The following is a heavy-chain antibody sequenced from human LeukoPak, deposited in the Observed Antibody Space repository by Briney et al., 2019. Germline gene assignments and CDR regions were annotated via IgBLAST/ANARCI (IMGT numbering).Heavy chain of an antibody. J-gene: IGHJ4*02. CDR3: TTGRFDYLEDY. Sequence: PGGSLRLSCAASGFTFSGSAMHWVRQASGKGLEWVGRIRSKANSYATAYAASVKGRFTISRDDSKNTAYLQMNSLKTEDTAVCYCTTGRFDYLEDYWGQGTLVTVSS. V-gene: IGHV3-73*01. CDR2: IRSKANSYAT. D-gene: IGHD3-9*01. CDR1: GFTFSGSA.